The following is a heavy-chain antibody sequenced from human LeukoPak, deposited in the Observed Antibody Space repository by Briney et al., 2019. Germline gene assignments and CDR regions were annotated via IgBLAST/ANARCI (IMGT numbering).Heavy chain of an antibody. Sequence: ASVKVSCKAYGYTFTSYGIGWVRQAPGQGLEWMGWISAYNGNTNYAQKLQDRLTMTTDTSTRTAYMELSRLRSADTAVYYCARACPDRKWIQLWSTIYYFDYWGQGTRVTVSS. CDR3: ARACPDRKWIQLWSTIYYFDY. D-gene: IGHD5-18*01. J-gene: IGHJ4*02. V-gene: IGHV1-18*01. CDR1: GYTFTSYG. CDR2: ISAYNGNT.